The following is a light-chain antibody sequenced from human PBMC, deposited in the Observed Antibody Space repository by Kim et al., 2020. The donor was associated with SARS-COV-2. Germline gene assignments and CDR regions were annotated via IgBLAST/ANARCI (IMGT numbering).Light chain of an antibody. CDR1: SGSSASNY. J-gene: IGLJ3*02. V-gene: IGLV6-57*02. CDR2: EDN. Sequence: GKTVTISCTGSSGSSASNYVQWYQQRPGSAPTTVIYEDNQRPSGVPDRFSGSIDSASNSASLTISGLKTEDEADYYCQSSDSSNWMFGGGTQLTVL. CDR3: QSSDSSNWM.